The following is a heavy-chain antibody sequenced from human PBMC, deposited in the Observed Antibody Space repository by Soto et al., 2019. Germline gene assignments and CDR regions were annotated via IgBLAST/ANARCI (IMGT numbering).Heavy chain of an antibody. D-gene: IGHD6-6*01. CDR3: ARRYSSSPKHAFDI. J-gene: IGHJ3*02. Sequence: QVQLVQSGAEVKKPGSSVKVSCKASGGTFSSYAISWVRQAPGQGLEWMGGIIPIFGTANYAQKFQGRVTITADEATSTAYMELSSLRAEDTAVYYWARRYSSSPKHAFDIWGQGTMVTVSS. V-gene: IGHV1-69*01. CDR1: GGTFSSYA. CDR2: IIPIFGTA.